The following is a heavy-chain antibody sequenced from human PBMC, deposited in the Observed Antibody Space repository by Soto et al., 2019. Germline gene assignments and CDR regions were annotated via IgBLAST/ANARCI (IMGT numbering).Heavy chain of an antibody. CDR1: GFTFSSYA. CDR2: ISYDGSNK. Sequence: GGSLRLSCAASGFTFSSYAMHWVRQAPGKGLEWVAVISYDGSNKYYADSVKGRFTISRDNSKNTLYLQMNSLRAEDTAVYYCARDSCSSTSCYRNYFDYWGQGTLVTVSS. V-gene: IGHV3-30-3*01. CDR3: ARDSCSSTSCYRNYFDY. D-gene: IGHD2-2*01. J-gene: IGHJ4*02.